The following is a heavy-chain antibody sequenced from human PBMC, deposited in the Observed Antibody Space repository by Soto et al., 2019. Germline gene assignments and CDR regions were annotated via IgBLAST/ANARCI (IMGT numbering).Heavy chain of an antibody. V-gene: IGHV2-5*02. J-gene: IGHJ4*02. Sequence: KESGPTVVKPTQTLTLTCTFSGSSLTTSGVNVGWIRQPPGKTLEWLALIYWDDDKRFSPSLQSRLTITKDTSKNQVVLTMTNMDPADTATYYCVHRAYWGQGTLVTVSS. CDR2: IYWDDDK. CDR3: VHRAY. CDR1: GSSLTTSGVN.